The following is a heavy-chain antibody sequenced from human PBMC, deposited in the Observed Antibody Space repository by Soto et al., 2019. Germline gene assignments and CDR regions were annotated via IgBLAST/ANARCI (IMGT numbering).Heavy chain of an antibody. CDR1: GFTFSNAW. CDR2: IKNKADGGTT. D-gene: IGHD2-15*01. V-gene: IGHV3-15*07. J-gene: IGHJ4*02. Sequence: GGSLRLSCAASGFTFSNAWMNWVRQAPGKGLEWVGRIKNKADGGTTDYAAPVKGRFTISRDDSKNTLYLQMNSLKTEDTAVYYCTSHPQDTSDDWGQGTLVTVSS. CDR3: TSHPQDTSDD.